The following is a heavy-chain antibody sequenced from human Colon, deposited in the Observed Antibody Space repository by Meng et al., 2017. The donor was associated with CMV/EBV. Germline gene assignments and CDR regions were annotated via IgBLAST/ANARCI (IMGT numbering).Heavy chain of an antibody. V-gene: IGHV1-2*02. CDR2: INPNSGGT. CDR1: GYTFTGYY. J-gene: IGHJ5*02. CDR3: ARDRRRAYCSSTSCSNWFDP. D-gene: IGHD2-2*01. Sequence: ASVKVSCKASGYTFTGYYMHWVRQAPGQGLEWTGWINPNSGGTNYAQKFQGRVTMTRDTSISTAYMELSRLRSDDTAVYYCARDRRRAYCSSTSCSNWFDPWGQGTLVTVSS.